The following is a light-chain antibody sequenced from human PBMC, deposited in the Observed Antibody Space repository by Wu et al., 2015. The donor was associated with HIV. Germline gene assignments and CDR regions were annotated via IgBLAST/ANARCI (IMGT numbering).Light chain of an antibody. CDR1: QNIVGF. J-gene: IGKJ1*01. Sequence: DIQMTQSPSSLSGSVGDRVTITCRASQNIVGFLNWYQQKPGKAPQLLIYASSYLQNGVPSKFSGSGSGTDFTLTINSLQVEDVAIYYCQQSHSIPRTFGQGTKVEI. CDR2: ASS. V-gene: IGKV1-39*01. CDR3: QQSHSIPRT.